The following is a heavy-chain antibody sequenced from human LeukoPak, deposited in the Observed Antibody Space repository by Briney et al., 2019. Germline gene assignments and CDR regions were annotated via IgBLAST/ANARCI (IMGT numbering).Heavy chain of an antibody. J-gene: IGHJ3*02. D-gene: IGHD3-22*01. CDR1: GFTFSDYI. Sequence: GGSLRLSCAASGFTFSDYILDWVRQAPGKGLEWVGRIRRNGQGYTTEYAASVNGRFTISRDDSQSPLYLPMNSLQTDVTDVYQCSRDWKEGDNSGFDIWGQGTMVTVAS. V-gene: IGHV3-72*01. CDR2: IRRNGQGYTT. CDR3: SRDWKEGDNSGFDI.